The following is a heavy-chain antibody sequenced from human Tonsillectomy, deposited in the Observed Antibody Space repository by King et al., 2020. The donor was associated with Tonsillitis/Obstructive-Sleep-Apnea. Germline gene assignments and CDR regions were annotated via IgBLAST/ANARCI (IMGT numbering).Heavy chain of an antibody. Sequence: VQLVQSGGAVVQPGRSLRLSWAASGFTFSSYAMHWVRQAPGKGREWGAVISYDGGNKYYADSVKGRFTISRDNSKNTLYLQMNSLRAEDTAVYYCARGDLGDYYYYGMDVWGQGTTVTVSS. CDR1: GFTFSSYA. CDR3: ARGDLGDYYYYGMDV. J-gene: IGHJ6*02. V-gene: IGHV3-30*04. CDR2: ISYDGGNK.